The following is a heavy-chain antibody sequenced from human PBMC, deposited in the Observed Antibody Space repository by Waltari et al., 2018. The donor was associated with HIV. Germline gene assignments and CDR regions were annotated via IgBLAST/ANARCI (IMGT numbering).Heavy chain of an antibody. CDR3: ARANVFLRFGEFSNDGMDV. CDR2: LNTSATTT. D-gene: IGHD3-10*01. CDR1: GFPFSNYW. Sequence: EVRLVESGGALVQPGESLRLSCAASGFPFSNYWMHWVRQAPGKGRVWVPRLNTSATTTAYGYSMKGGFTITRDNAKKTLDLQVISVKADDAAVYYCARANVFLRFGEFSNDGMDVWGQGTMVTVSS. V-gene: IGHV3-74*01. J-gene: IGHJ6*02.